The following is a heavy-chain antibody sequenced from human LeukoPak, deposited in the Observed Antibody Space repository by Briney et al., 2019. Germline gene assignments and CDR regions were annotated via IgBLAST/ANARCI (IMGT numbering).Heavy chain of an antibody. CDR3: ATETYCSGGSCFLYYYYGMDV. D-gene: IGHD2-15*01. Sequence: WASVKVSCKVSGYTLTELSMHWVRQAPGKGLEWMGGFDPEDGETIYAQKFQGRVTMTEDTSTDTAYMELSSLRSEDTAVYYCATETYCSGGSCFLYYYYGMDVWGQGTTVTVSS. J-gene: IGHJ6*02. CDR1: GYTLTELS. V-gene: IGHV1-24*01. CDR2: FDPEDGET.